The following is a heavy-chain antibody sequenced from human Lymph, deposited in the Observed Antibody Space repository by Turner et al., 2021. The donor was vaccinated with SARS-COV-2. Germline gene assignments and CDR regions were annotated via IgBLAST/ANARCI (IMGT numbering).Heavy chain of an antibody. D-gene: IGHD3-3*01. CDR3: ARGKNPLLRFLEWILSLDS. J-gene: IGHJ5*01. CDR2: INAGNGNT. V-gene: IGHV1-3*01. Sequence: QVQLVQSGAEVKKPGASVKVSCKASGYIFTSYAMHWVRQAPGQRLEWMGWINAGNGNTKYSQKFQGRVTITRDTSASTAYMELSSLRSEDTAVYYCARGKNPLLRFLEWILSLDSWGHGTLVTVSS. CDR1: GYIFTSYA.